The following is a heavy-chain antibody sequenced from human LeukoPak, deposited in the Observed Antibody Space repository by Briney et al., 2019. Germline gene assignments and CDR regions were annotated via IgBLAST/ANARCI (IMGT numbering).Heavy chain of an antibody. CDR1: GGSISSGGYY. CDR3: ARDTGDYSIDY. CDR2: IYYSGST. J-gene: IGHJ4*02. Sequence: SETLSHTCTVSGGSISSGGYYWSWIRQHPGKGLEWIGYIYYSGSTYYNPSLKSRVTISVDTSKNQFSLKLSSVTAADTAVYYCARDTGDYSIDYWGQGTLVTVSS. D-gene: IGHD4-11*01. V-gene: IGHV4-31*03.